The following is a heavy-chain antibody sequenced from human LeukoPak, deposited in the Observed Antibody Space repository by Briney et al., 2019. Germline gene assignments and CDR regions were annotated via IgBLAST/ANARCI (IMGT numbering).Heavy chain of an antibody. CDR2: INPSGGST. D-gene: IGHD2-2*01. J-gene: IGHJ4*02. Sequence: ASVKVSCQASGYTFTSYYMHWVRQAPGQGLEWMGIINPSGGSTSYAQKFQGRVTMTRDTSTSTVYMELSSLRSEDTAVYYCARAGGYCSSTSCLLFDYWGQGTLVTVSS. V-gene: IGHV1-46*01. CDR1: GYTFTSYY. CDR3: ARAGGYCSSTSCLLFDY.